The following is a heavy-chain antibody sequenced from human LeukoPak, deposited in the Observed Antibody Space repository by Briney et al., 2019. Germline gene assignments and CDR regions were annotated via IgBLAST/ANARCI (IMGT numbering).Heavy chain of an antibody. D-gene: IGHD3-10*01. Sequence: SLRLSRATSGFTLSSYSMHWVRQAPGKGLGGVAVISYDGSNKYYADSVKGRFTISRDNSKNTLYLQMNSLRAEDTAVYYCARDVYGSGLRGDAFDIWGQGTMVTVSS. V-gene: IGHV3-30-3*01. CDR1: GFTLSSYS. J-gene: IGHJ3*02. CDR3: ARDVYGSGLRGDAFDI. CDR2: ISYDGSNK.